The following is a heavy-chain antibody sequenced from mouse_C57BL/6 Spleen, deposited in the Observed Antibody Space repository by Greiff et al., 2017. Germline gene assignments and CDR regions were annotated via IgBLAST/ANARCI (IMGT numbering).Heavy chain of an antibody. J-gene: IGHJ4*01. CDR1: GFSLTSYA. D-gene: IGHD5-1*01. CDR2: LWTGGGT. Sequence: VQGVESGPGLVAPSQSLSITCTVSGFSLTSYAISWVRQPPGKGLEWLGVLWTGGGTNYNSARKSRLSIRKDNSKSQVFLKMNSLPTDDTARYYWARKGVQGDYYYAMDDWGQGASVTVSS. V-gene: IGHV2-9-1*01. CDR3: ARKGVQGDYYYAMDD.